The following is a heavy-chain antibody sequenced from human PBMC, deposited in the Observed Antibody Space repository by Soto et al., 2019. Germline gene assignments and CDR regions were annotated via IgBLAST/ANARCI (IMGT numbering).Heavy chain of an antibody. CDR1: GFTFSSYE. Sequence: GGSLRLSCAASGFTFSSYEMNWVRQAPGKGLEWVSYISSSGSTIYYADSVKGRFTISRDNAKNSLYLQMNSLRAGDTAVYYCARAAYYYDSSGYYRSDAFDIWGQGTMVTVS. J-gene: IGHJ3*02. V-gene: IGHV3-48*03. D-gene: IGHD3-22*01. CDR2: ISSSGSTI. CDR3: ARAAYYYDSSGYYRSDAFDI.